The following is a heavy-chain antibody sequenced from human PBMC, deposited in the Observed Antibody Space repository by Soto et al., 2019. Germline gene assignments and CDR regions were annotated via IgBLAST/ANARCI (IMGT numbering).Heavy chain of an antibody. CDR1: GFTFGTYA. Sequence: EVQLLESGGGLVQPGGSLRLSCAASGFTFGTYAMSWVRQAPGKGPEWISVISGSGDSTYYADSVKGRFTISRDNSKNTLYVQMSSLRAEDTALYYCAREGMDDRSFDLWGRGTLVSVTS. CDR3: AREGMDDRSFDL. D-gene: IGHD1-1*01. J-gene: IGHJ2*01. V-gene: IGHV3-23*01. CDR2: ISGSGDST.